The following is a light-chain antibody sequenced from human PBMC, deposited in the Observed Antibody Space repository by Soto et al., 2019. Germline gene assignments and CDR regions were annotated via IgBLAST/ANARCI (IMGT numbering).Light chain of an antibody. CDR1: ISNIGTNY. J-gene: IGLJ1*01. CDR3: AAWDDTVRSYV. V-gene: IGLV1-47*01. CDR2: RDN. Sequence: QSVLTQPPSVSGTPGQRVTISCSGGISNIGTNYVHWFQQLPGTAPKVLSNRDNQRPSGVPDRGSGSKSGTSASLAISGLRSEDEAEYYCAAWDDTVRSYVFGTGTKLTVL.